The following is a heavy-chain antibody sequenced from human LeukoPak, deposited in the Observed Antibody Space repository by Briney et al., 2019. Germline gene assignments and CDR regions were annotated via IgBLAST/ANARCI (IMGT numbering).Heavy chain of an antibody. CDR3: ARDSYYYDSSGYYKYYYYMDV. Sequence: AASVKVSCKASGYTFTSYYMHWVRQAPGQGLEWMGWISAYNGNTNYAQKLQGRVTMTTDTSTSTAYMELRSLRSDDTAVYYCARDSYYYDSSGYYKYYYYMDVWGKGTTVTVSS. D-gene: IGHD3-22*01. V-gene: IGHV1-18*04. CDR1: GYTFTSYY. CDR2: ISAYNGNT. J-gene: IGHJ6*03.